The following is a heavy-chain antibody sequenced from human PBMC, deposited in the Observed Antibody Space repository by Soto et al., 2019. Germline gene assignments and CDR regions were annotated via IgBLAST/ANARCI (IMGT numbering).Heavy chain of an antibody. Sequence: SETLCVTCTFSGGSISITGHYWGGIRQPPGKGLEWIASIYHTGSSYYIPSLKSRLAIFVDTSKNQFSLRLSSVTAADTAVYYCPRHTVVPATQPPRFDPWGQGTLVT. D-gene: IGHD2-15*01. J-gene: IGHJ5*02. CDR3: PRHTVVPATQPPRFDP. CDR1: GGSISITGHY. CDR2: IYHTGSS. V-gene: IGHV4-39*01.